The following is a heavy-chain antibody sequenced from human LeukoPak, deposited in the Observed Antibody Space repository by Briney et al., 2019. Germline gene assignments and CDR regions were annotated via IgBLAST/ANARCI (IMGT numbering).Heavy chain of an antibody. J-gene: IGHJ6*03. CDR3: ARGERGGLRWSLGGIFASYYTYYYMDV. V-gene: IGHV1-46*01. CDR2: INPSDGAT. CDR1: GYTFTMYY. D-gene: IGHD3-16*01. Sequence: ASVKVSCKASGYTFTMYYIHWVRQAPGQGLEWMGMINPSDGATTYAQRFQGRITMTRDMPTTTVYMDLRSLRSYDTAVYFCARGERGGLRWSLGGIFASYYTYYYMDVWARGTTVTVSS.